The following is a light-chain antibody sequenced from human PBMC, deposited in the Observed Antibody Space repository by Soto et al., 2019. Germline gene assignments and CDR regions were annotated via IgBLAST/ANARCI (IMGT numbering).Light chain of an antibody. CDR2: DVS. V-gene: IGKV3-11*01. Sequence: EIVLTQVPATLSLSPGERATLSCRASQSVSRYLAWYQQKPGQAPRLLIYDVSTRATGIPARFSGSGSGTDFTLTITSLEPEDFAVYSCQQRSDWPITFGQGTRLEIK. CDR3: QQRSDWPIT. J-gene: IGKJ5*01. CDR1: QSVSRY.